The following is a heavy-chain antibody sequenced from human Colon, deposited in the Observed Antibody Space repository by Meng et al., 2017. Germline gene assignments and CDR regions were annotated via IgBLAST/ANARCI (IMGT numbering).Heavy chain of an antibody. CDR3: ARDSGYDKNWFDP. D-gene: IGHD5-12*01. V-gene: IGHV4-61*01. CDR1: CVSVISNSYD. Sequence: QRHESGPGLVRPSETLSLPCTVPCVSVISNSYDRSWIRQPPGKGLEWIGFIYYSGSTNYNPSLKSRVTISVDTSKNQFSLKVSSVTAADTAVYYCARDSGYDKNWFDPWGQGTLVTVSS. J-gene: IGHJ5*02. CDR2: IYYSGST.